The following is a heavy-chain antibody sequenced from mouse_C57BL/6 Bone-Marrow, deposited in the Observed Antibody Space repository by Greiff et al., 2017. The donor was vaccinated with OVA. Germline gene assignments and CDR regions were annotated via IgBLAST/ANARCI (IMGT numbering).Heavy chain of an antibody. D-gene: IGHD1-1*01. CDR3: ARPYYNGSSYVGY. CDR2: ISNGGGST. Sequence: DVHLVESGGGLVQPGGSLKLSCAASGFTFSDYYMYWVRQTPEKRLEWVAYISNGGGSTYYPDTVKGRFTISRDNAKNTLYLQMSRLKSEDTAMYYCARPYYNGSSYVGYWGQGTTLTVSS. CDR1: GFTFSDYY. V-gene: IGHV5-12*01. J-gene: IGHJ2*01.